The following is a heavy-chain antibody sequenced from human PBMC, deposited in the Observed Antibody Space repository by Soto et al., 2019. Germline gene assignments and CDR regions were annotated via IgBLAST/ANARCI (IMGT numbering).Heavy chain of an antibody. J-gene: IGHJ3*02. CDR1: GFTVSATY. V-gene: IGHV3-53*01. D-gene: IGHD3-10*01. CDR2: IYIGGST. CDR3: GTTGHAYGPAGFDI. Sequence: WGSLRLSCAASGFTVSATYMSCVRQDPGKGLEWASVIYIGGSTYYEDSVKERCVITRDDTKNTDYLQMNSLRVEHTAMDYYGTTGHAYGPAGFDIWGRGTMVTFS.